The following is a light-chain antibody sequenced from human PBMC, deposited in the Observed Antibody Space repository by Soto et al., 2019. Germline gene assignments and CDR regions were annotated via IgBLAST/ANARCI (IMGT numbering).Light chain of an antibody. J-gene: IGKJ1*01. CDR2: DAS. CDR1: QSISNY. Sequence: DIQMTQSPSTLSASVGDRVTITCRASQSISNYLAWYQQKPGKAPKLLMYDASSLESGAPSRFSGSGSGTEFTLTINSLQPDDFATYYCQQYNDYCTFGQGTKVEIK. V-gene: IGKV1-5*01. CDR3: QQYNDYCT.